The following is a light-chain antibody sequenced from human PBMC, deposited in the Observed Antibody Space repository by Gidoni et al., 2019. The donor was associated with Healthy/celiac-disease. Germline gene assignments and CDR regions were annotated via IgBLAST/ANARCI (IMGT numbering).Light chain of an antibody. V-gene: IGKV3-20*01. CDR3: QQYGSSLYT. Sequence: EIVLTQYPGTLSLSPGEKATLSCRASQRVSSSYLAWYQQKPGQAPRLLIYGASSRATGIPDRLSGSESGTDFTLTISRLEPEDFAVYYCQQYGSSLYTFGQGTKLEIK. J-gene: IGKJ2*01. CDR2: GAS. CDR1: QRVSSSY.